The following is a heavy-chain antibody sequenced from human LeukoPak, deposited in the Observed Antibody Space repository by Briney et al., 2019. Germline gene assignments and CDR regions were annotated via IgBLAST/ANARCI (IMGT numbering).Heavy chain of an antibody. J-gene: IGHJ4*02. V-gene: IGHV3-7*01. Sequence: GGSLRLSCAASGFSFGNYWMAWVRQAPGKGLEWVANIKEDGSDVRYADSVKGRFTISRVNAWNSLFLQMNILGVEDMAVYYCARDKWRSFDYWGQGTLVTVPS. CDR2: IKEDGSDV. CDR3: ARDKWRSFDY. CDR1: GFSFGNYW. D-gene: IGHD2-15*01.